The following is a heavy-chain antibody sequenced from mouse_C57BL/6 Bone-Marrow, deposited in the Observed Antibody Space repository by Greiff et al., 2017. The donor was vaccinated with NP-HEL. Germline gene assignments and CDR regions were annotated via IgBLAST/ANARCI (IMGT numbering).Heavy chain of an antibody. CDR1: GYTFTSYW. Sequence: QVQLQQPGAELVKPGASVKLSCKASGYTFTSYWMQWVKQRPGQGLEWIGEIDPSDSYTNYNQKFKGKATLTVDTSSSTAYMQLSSLTSEDSAVYYCATPTVPGAWFAYWGQGTLVTVSA. CDR3: ATPTVPGAWFAY. D-gene: IGHD1-1*01. V-gene: IGHV1-50*01. CDR2: IDPSDSYT. J-gene: IGHJ3*01.